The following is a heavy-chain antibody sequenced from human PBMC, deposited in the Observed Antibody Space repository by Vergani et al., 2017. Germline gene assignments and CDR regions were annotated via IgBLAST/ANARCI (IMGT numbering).Heavy chain of an antibody. CDR2: IRYDGGKK. D-gene: IGHD3-10*01. V-gene: IGHV3-30*02. J-gene: IGHJ5*02. CDR3: TKDKADRRFFIWFGGFDP. CDR1: GFNFSNYG. Sequence: QAQLVESGGGVVQPGGSLRLSCVGSGFNFSNYGMHWVRQAPGKGLEWVAFIRYDGGKKYFADSVEGRFTISRDNSKNTLYLQMNSLRADDTAVYYCTKDKADRRFFIWFGGFDPWGQGTLVTVSS.